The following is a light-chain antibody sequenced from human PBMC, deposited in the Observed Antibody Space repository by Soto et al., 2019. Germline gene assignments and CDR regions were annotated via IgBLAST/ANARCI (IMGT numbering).Light chain of an antibody. CDR2: GAS. V-gene: IGKV3-20*01. Sequence: DIVLTQSPGTLSLSPGERATLSCRASQSVSSSYLAWYQQKPGQAPRLLIYGASSRATGIPDRFSGSGSGTDFTLTISRLEPEDFAVYYCQQYGSSPRDAFGGGTKVEIK. J-gene: IGKJ4*01. CDR1: QSVSSSY. CDR3: QQYGSSPRDA.